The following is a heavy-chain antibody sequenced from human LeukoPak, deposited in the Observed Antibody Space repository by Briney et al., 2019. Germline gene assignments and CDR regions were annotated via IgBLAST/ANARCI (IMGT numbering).Heavy chain of an antibody. J-gene: IGHJ2*01. CDR3: ARRGPNSGSYSHFDL. Sequence: SETLSLTCTVSGGSMSNYFWSWIRQPPGKGLEWIRYMSSSGSPNYNPSLKSRVTISVDTSNNQFSLKLISVTAADTAVYYCARRGPNSGSYSHFDLWGRGTLVTVSS. V-gene: IGHV4-59*01. D-gene: IGHD1-26*01. CDR2: MSSSGSP. CDR1: GGSMSNYF.